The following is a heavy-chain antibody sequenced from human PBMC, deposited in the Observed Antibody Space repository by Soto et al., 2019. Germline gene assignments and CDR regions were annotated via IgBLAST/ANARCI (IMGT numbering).Heavy chain of an antibody. CDR2: ISYDGKNT. CDR3: TNDMAAQVGKTTEWYVNY. D-gene: IGHD3-3*01. Sequence: QAQLVESGGGVVQPGRSLRLSCAASGFTFTSYGMHWVRQAPGKGLEWVALISYDGKNTYYGDSVKGRFTISRDNSKNTLHLRMNSLRAEDTALYYCTNDMAAQVGKTTEWYVNYWGRGTLVTVSS. V-gene: IGHV3-30*18. J-gene: IGHJ4*02. CDR1: GFTFTSYG.